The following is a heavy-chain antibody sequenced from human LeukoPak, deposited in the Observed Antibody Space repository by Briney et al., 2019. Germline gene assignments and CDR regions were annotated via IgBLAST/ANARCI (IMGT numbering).Heavy chain of an antibody. J-gene: IGHJ3*02. D-gene: IGHD6-13*01. Sequence: SGGSLRLSCAASGFTFSSYGMSWVRQAPGKGLVWVSRINSDGSSTSYADSVKGRFTISRDNAKNTLYLQMNSLRAEDTAVYYCARDLGIADFDIWGQGTMVTVSS. V-gene: IGHV3-74*01. CDR2: INSDGSST. CDR3: ARDLGIADFDI. CDR1: GFTFSSYG.